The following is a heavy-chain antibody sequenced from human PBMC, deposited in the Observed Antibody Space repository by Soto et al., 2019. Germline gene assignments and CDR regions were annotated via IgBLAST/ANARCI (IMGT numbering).Heavy chain of an antibody. V-gene: IGHV1-69*02. J-gene: IGHJ6*02. CDR3: ARGGYSGYVKQVDYYYGMDV. Sequence: QVQLVQSGAEVKKPGSSVKVSCKASGGTFSSYTISWVRQAPGQGLEWMGRIIPSLAIATYAQKFQGRVTITADKSTSTAYMELSSLRSGETAVYYCARGGYSGYVKQVDYYYGMDVWGQGTTVTVSS. CDR2: IIPSLAIA. D-gene: IGHD5-12*01. CDR1: GGTFSSYT.